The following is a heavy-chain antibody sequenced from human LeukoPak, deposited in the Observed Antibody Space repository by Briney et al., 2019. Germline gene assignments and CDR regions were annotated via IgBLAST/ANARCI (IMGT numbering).Heavy chain of an antibody. V-gene: IGHV3-23*01. CDR1: GFTFSSYA. Sequence: GGSLRLSCAASGFTFSSYAMSWVRQAPGKGLEWVSAISGSGGSTYYADSVKGRFTISRDNSKNTLYLQMNSLRAEDTAVYYCAKPPRRAPYYYYMGVWGKGTTVTVSS. CDR3: AKPPRRAPYYYYMGV. J-gene: IGHJ6*03. CDR2: ISGSGGST.